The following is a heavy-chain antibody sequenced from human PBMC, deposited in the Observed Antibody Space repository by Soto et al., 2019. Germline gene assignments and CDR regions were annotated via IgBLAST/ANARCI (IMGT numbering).Heavy chain of an antibody. CDR1: GGSISSGDYY. CDR3: ARDNGPGDMSKPFDY. D-gene: IGHD2-21*01. CDR2: IYYSGST. J-gene: IGHJ4*02. Sequence: PSETLSLTCTVSGGSISSGDYYWSWIRQPPGKGLEWIGYIYYSGSTYYNPSLKSRVTISVDTSKNQCSLKLSSVTAADTAVYYWARDNGPGDMSKPFDYWGQGTLVTVSS. V-gene: IGHV4-30-4*01.